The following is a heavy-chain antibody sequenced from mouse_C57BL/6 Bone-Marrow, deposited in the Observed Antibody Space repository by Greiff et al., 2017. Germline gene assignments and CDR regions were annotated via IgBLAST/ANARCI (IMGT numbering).Heavy chain of an antibody. CDR1: GFSLTSYG. J-gene: IGHJ1*03. D-gene: IGHD1-1*01. CDR3: ANITTVVPYWYFDV. CDR2: IWGDGST. Sequence: VMLVESGPGLVAPSQSLSITCTVSGFSLTSYGVSWVRQPPGKGLEWLGVIWGDGSTNYHSALISRLSISKDNSKSQVFLKLNSLQTDDTATYYCANITTVVPYWYFDVWGTGTTVTVSS. V-gene: IGHV2-3*01.